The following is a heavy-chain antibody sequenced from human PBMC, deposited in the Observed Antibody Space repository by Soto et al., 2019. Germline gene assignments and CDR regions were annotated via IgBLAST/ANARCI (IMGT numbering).Heavy chain of an antibody. D-gene: IGHD6-13*01. J-gene: IGHJ5*02. CDR3: ARGSSSANNWFDP. V-gene: IGHV4-34*01. Sequence: SETLSLTCAVYGGSFSGYYWGWIRQPPGKGLEWIGEINHSGSTNYNPSLKSRVTISVDTSKNQFSPKLSSVTAADTAVYYCARGSSSANNWFDPWGQGTLVTVSS. CDR2: INHSGST. CDR1: GGSFSGYY.